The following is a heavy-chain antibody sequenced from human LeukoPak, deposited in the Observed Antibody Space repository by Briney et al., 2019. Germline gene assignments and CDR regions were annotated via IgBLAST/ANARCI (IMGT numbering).Heavy chain of an antibody. CDR1: GGTFSSYA. D-gene: IGHD2-2*02. CDR2: IIPISDTT. Sequence: ASVKVSCKVSGGTFSSYAISWVRQAPGQGLEWMGGIIPISDTTNYAQKFQGRVTITADESTSTAYMELSSLRSEDTAVYYCARSAYCSSPSCYMNYWGQGTLVSVSS. V-gene: IGHV1-69*13. J-gene: IGHJ4*02. CDR3: ARSAYCSSPSCYMNY.